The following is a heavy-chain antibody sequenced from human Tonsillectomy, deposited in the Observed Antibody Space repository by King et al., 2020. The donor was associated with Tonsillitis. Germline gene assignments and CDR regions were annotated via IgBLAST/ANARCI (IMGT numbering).Heavy chain of an antibody. J-gene: IGHJ2*01. V-gene: IGHV5-51*03. CDR2: IYPGDSDT. D-gene: IGHD3-16*01. CDR3: ARPDSHYANYLYFEL. CDR1: GFSFSNNW. Sequence: VQLVQSGAEVKKPEESLKISCKGSGFSFSNNWIAWVRQMPGKGLEWMGIIYPGDSDTSYSPSFQDQVNISADRSISTAYLQWSSLKASDTAIYYCARPDSHYANYLYFELSGRGTQVTVSS.